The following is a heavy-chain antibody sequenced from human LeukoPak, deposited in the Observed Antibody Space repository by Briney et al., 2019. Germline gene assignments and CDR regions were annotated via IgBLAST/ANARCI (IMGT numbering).Heavy chain of an antibody. D-gene: IGHD4-17*01. CDR2: ISAYNGNT. CDR1: GYTFTSYG. J-gene: IGHJ4*02. V-gene: IGHV1-18*04. CDR3: ARDSPPPYGDYVMLDY. Sequence: ASVTVSCKASGYTFTSYGISWVRQAPGQGLEWMGWISAYNGNTNYAQKLQGRVTMTTDTSTSTAYMELRSLRSDDTAVYYCARDSPPPYGDYVMLDYWGQGTLVTVSS.